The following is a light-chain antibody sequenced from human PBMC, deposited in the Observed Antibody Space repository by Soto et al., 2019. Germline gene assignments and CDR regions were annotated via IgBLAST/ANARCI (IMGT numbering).Light chain of an antibody. CDR3: MQGTHWPIS. CDR1: QRFLHSDGIAY. J-gene: IGKJ5*01. CDR2: KVS. V-gene: IGKV2-30*02. Sequence: DVEMTQSPLFLRVTHRHLAATSCTSYQRFLHSDGIAYFSWFQQRPGRSPRRRIYKVSNRDSGVPARFSGSGSGTDFALKISRVEAEDVGVYYCMQGTHWPISFGEGTRLEI.